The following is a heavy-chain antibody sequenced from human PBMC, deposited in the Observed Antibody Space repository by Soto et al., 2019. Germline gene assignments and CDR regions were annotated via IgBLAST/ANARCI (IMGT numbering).Heavy chain of an antibody. V-gene: IGHV4-38-2*01. CDR3: ATQLLYCSSTCCASTFSGMDV. CDR2: IYHSGST. J-gene: IGHJ6*02. D-gene: IGHD2-2*01. CDR1: GYSISSGYI. Sequence: PSETLSLTCAVSGYSISSGYIWGWLRPPPGEGLGVIGSIYHSGSTYYNPSLKGRFTISRDKSKNKLYLQLSSLTAADTAVYYWATQLLYCSSTCCASTFSGMDVWGQGTTVTVSS.